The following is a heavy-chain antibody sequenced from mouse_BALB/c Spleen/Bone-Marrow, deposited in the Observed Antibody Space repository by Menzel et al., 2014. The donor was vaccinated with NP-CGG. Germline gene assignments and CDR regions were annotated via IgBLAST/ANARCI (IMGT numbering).Heavy chain of an antibody. J-gene: IGHJ2*01. CDR3: ATLTGTFDY. CDR2: IDPASDYT. V-gene: IGHV14-3*02. CDR1: GFNIKDTY. D-gene: IGHD4-1*01. Sequence: EVQLQQSGAELVKPGASVKLSCTASGFNIKDTYMYWVKQRPEQGLEWIGRIDPASDYTQFDSKFQGKATITADTSSNTAYLQLSSLTSEDTSVYSCATLTGTFDYWGQGTTLTVSS.